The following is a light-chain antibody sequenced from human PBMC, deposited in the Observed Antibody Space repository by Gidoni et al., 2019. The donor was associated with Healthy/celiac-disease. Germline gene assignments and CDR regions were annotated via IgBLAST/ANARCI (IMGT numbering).Light chain of an antibody. CDR3: QSYDSSLSGWV. J-gene: IGLJ3*02. CDR2: GNS. V-gene: IGLV1-40*01. CDR1: SSNIGAGYD. Sequence: QSVLTPPPSVSGAPGQRVTISCTWSSSNIGAGYDVPWYQQLPGTAPKLLIYGNSNRPSGVPDRFSGSKSGTSASLAITGLQAEDEADYYCQSYDSSLSGWVFGGGTKLTVL.